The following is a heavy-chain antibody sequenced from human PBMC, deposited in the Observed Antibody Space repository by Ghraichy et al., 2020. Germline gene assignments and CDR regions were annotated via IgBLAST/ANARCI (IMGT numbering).Heavy chain of an antibody. CDR3: ARVIYYAMDV. Sequence: GESLRLSCAASGFTFSSYAMHWVRQAPGKGLEWVAVISFDGDKKYYLESVKGRFTISRDNSNNTLYLQINSLRTDDTALYYCARVIYYAMDVWGQGTTITVSS. J-gene: IGHJ6*02. CDR2: ISFDGDKK. CDR1: GFTFSSYA. V-gene: IGHV3-30-3*01.